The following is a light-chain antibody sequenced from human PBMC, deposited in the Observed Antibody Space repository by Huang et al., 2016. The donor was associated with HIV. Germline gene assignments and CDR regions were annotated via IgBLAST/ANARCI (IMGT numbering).Light chain of an antibody. Sequence: DIVMTQSPDSLAVSLGERATINCESSQPVLYSSNNKNYVAWYQQKPGQPPKLLIYWASTREFGFPDRFTGSGSGTDFTLTISSLQAEDVAVYYCQQYYNTPITFGQGTRLEIK. J-gene: IGKJ5*01. CDR2: WAS. CDR3: QQYYNTPIT. V-gene: IGKV4-1*01. CDR1: QPVLYSSNNKNY.